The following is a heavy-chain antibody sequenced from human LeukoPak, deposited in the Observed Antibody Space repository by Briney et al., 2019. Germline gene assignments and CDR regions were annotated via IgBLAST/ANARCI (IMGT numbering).Heavy chain of an antibody. CDR1: GGSFSGYY. Sequence: SETLSLTCAVYGGSFSGYYWSWIRQPPGKGLEWIGEINHSGSTNYNPSLKSRVTISVDTSKNQFSLKLSSVTAADTAVYYCARVGWTTVATPVYFDYWGQGTLVTVSS. J-gene: IGHJ4*02. CDR2: INHSGST. V-gene: IGHV4-34*01. D-gene: IGHD4-23*01. CDR3: ARVGWTTVATPVYFDY.